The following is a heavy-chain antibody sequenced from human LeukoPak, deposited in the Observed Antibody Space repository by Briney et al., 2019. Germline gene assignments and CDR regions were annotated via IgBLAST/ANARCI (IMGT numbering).Heavy chain of an antibody. Sequence: GGSLRLSCAASGFTFSSYWMYWVRKAPGQGLVWVSRINSDGSSTSYADSVKGRVTISRDNAKNTLYLQMNSLRAEDTAVYYCARLRVTGIDYWGQGTLVTVSS. V-gene: IGHV3-74*01. CDR3: ARLRVTGIDY. J-gene: IGHJ4*02. CDR2: INSDGSST. CDR1: GFTFSSYW. D-gene: IGHD2-21*02.